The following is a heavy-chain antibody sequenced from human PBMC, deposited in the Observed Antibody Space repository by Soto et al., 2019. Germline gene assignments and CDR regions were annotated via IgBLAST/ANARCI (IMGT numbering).Heavy chain of an antibody. CDR3: ARDGIGGTPFRGYLDC. CDR1: GSIFTGSG. Sequence: PWGTLRLSCAASGSIFTGSGMLWFRQAPGKGLERVAVTWFDGSNNYYADPVKGRFTISRDNAKDMLNLQMNSLRVEDTAVYYCARDGIGGTPFRGYLDCWGQGT. J-gene: IGHJ4*02. D-gene: IGHD1-1*01. CDR2: TWFDGSNN. V-gene: IGHV3-33*01.